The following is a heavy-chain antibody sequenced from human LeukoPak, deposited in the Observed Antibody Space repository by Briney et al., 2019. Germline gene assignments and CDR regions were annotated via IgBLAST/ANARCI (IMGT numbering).Heavy chain of an antibody. CDR3: ARTGSGRDYYGMDV. Sequence: SETLSLTCTVSGGSISSYYWSWIRQPPGKGLEWIGYIYYSGSTNYNPSLKSRVTISIDTSKNHFSLNLTAVTAADTAIYYCARTGSGRDYYGMDVWGQGTSVTVSS. V-gene: IGHV4-59*01. D-gene: IGHD5-12*01. J-gene: IGHJ6*02. CDR2: IYYSGST. CDR1: GGSISSYY.